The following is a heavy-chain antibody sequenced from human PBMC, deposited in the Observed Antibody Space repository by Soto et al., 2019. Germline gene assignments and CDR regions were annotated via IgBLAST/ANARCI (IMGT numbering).Heavy chain of an antibody. D-gene: IGHD7-27*01. CDR3: GGRVPRRSYWGVVDY. Sequence: QVQLQESGPGLVEPSQTLSLTCTVSAVSISNDGYFWTWIRQRPGKGPEWIGYISNSGSSFYNPAFTSRLACSFDASQNHFSLKLISMTAADTAIYYCGGRVPRRSYWGVVDYWGHGTLVTVSS. J-gene: IGHJ4*01. CDR2: ISNSGSS. CDR1: AVSISNDGYF. V-gene: IGHV4-31*03.